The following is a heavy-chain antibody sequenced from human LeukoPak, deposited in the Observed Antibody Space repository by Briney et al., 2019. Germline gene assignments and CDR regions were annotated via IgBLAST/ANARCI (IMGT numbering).Heavy chain of an antibody. J-gene: IGHJ3*02. CDR2: IYYSGST. D-gene: IGHD1-26*01. V-gene: IGHV4-59*01. CDR1: GGSISSYY. Sequence: PSETLSLTCTVSGGSISSYYWSWIRQPPGKGLEWIGYIYYSGSTNYNPSLKSRVTISVDTSKNQFSLKLSSVTAADTAVYYCARQGGRRNAFDIWGQGTMATVSS. CDR3: ARQGGRRNAFDI.